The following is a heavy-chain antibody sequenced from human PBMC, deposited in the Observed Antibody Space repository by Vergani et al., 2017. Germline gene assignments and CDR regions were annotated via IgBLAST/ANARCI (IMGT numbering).Heavy chain of an antibody. CDR2: IYYSGST. Sequence: QVQLQASGPGLVKPSETLSLTCTVSGGSISSYYWSWIRQPPGKGLEWIGYIYYSGSTNYNPSLKRRVTVSVDTSKNQFSLKLSSVTAADTAVYYCARGAGGSYGPGYFDYWGQGTLVTVSS. CDR1: GGSISSYY. D-gene: IGHD1-26*01. J-gene: IGHJ4*02. CDR3: ARGAGGSYGPGYFDY. V-gene: IGHV4-59*01.